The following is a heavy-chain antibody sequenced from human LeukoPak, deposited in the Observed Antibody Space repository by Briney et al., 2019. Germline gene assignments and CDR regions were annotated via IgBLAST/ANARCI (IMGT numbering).Heavy chain of an antibody. J-gene: IGHJ4*02. V-gene: IGHV1-69*05. CDR1: GGTFSSYA. CDR2: IIPVFGTA. CDR3: ARAGADPSYGWMYYFDY. Sequence: ASVKVSCKASGGTFSSYAISWVRQAPGQGLEWMVGIIPVFGTANYAQKFQGRVTITTDESTSTAYMALSSLRSEDTAVYYCARAGADPSYGWMYYFDYWGQGTLVTVSS. D-gene: IGHD5-18*01.